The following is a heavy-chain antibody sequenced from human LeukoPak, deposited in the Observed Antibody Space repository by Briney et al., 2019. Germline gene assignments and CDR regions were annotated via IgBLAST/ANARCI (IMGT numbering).Heavy chain of an antibody. CDR2: ISSSSSTI. J-gene: IGHJ5*02. CDR3: AREPCGTA. V-gene: IGHV3-48*01. Sequence: PGGCLRLSCAASGFTFSSYSMNSARQHPGKGLEWVSYISSSSSTIDYADYVKGRFTISRDNAKNSLYLQMNSLRAEDTAVYYCAREPCGTAWGQGTLVTAS. D-gene: IGHD1-1*01. CDR1: GFTFSSYS.